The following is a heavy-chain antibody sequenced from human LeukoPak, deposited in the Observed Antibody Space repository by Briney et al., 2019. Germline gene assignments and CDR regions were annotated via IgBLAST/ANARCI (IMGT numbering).Heavy chain of an antibody. CDR3: ARDSGTTVGYFDY. J-gene: IGHJ4*02. Sequence: PGGSLRLSCAASGFTVCTNYMSWVRQAPGRGLEWVSVIYSGGNTYYADSVKGRFTFSRDNSKNTLYLQMNSLRAEDTAVYYCARDSGTTVGYFDYWGQGTLVTVSS. CDR2: IYSGGNT. V-gene: IGHV3-66*01. D-gene: IGHD4-23*01. CDR1: GFTVCTNY.